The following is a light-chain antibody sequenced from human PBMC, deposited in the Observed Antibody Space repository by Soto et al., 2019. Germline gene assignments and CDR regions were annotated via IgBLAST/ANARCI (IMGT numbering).Light chain of an antibody. CDR3: QQYGSSPPT. CDR2: GAT. V-gene: IGKV3-20*01. Sequence: EIVLTQSPGTLSLSPGERATLSCRASQSVISSYLAWYQQKPGQAPRLLIYGATSMATGIPERFSGSGSGTDFTLTISRLEPEDFAVYYCQQYGSSPPTFGQGTKLEIK. CDR1: QSVISSY. J-gene: IGKJ2*01.